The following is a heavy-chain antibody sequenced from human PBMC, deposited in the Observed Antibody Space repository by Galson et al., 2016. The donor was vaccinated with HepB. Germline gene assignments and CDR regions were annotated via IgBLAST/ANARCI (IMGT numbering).Heavy chain of an antibody. D-gene: IGHD1-26*01. CDR3: ARGATVGARAWFDP. J-gene: IGHJ5*02. CDR1: GGTFNSYV. V-gene: IGHV1-69*06. Sequence: SVKVSCKASGGTFNSYVINWVRQAPGHGLEWMGGITPIFGSATYAQKFQGRVTITAVKSAHTVYMELRSLRSEDTAVYYCARGATVGARAWFDPWGQGTLVTVSS. CDR2: ITPIFGSA.